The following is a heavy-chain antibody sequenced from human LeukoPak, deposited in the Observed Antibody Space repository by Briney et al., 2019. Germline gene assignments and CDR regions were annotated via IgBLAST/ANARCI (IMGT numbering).Heavy chain of an antibody. J-gene: IGHJ5*02. CDR1: GGTFTSYY. CDR3: ARGYTYYDFWSGYYNVSWFDP. V-gene: IGHV1-46*01. D-gene: IGHD3-3*01. Sequence: ASVKVSCKASGGTFTSYYMHWVRQAPGQGLEWMGIINPSGGSTSYAQKFQGRVTMTRDMSTSTVYMELSSLRSEDTAVYYCARGYTYYDFWSGYYNVSWFDPWGQGTLVTVSS. CDR2: INPSGGST.